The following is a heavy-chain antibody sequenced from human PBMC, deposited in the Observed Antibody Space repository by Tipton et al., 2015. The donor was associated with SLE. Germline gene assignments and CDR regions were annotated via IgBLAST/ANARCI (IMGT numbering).Heavy chain of an antibody. V-gene: IGHV4-38-2*01. J-gene: IGHJ3*02. CDR3: AAYGTFDAFDI. D-gene: IGHD1-14*01. CDR2: IYHSGST. CDR1: GYSISSGYY. Sequence: TLSLTCAVSGYSISSGYYWGWIRQPPGKGLEWIGSIYHSGSTYYNPSLKSRVTMSVDTSKNQFSLKLSSVTAADTAVYYCAAYGTFDAFDIWGQGTMVTVSS.